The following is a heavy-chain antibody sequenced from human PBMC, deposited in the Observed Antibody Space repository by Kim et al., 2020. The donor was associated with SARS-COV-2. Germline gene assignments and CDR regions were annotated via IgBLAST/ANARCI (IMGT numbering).Heavy chain of an antibody. CDR3: ARGSKKAAHWYFDL. Sequence: SETLSLTCAVYGGSFSGYYWSWIRQPPGKGLEWIGEINHSGSTNYNPSLKSRVTISVDTSKNQFSLKLSSVTAADTAVYYCARGSKKAAHWYFDLWGRGTLVTVSS. J-gene: IGHJ2*01. CDR1: GGSFSGYY. D-gene: IGHD6-25*01. CDR2: INHSGST. V-gene: IGHV4-34*01.